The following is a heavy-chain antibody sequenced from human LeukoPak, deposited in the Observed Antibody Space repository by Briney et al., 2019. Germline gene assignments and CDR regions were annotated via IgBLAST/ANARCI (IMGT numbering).Heavy chain of an antibody. CDR1: GGSFSGYY. Sequence: SETLSLTCAVYGGSFSGYYWSWIRQPPGKGLEWIGETNHSGSTNYNPSLKSRVTISVDTSKNQFSLKLSSVTAADTAVYYCASVDYYDSSGDGPNHDYWGQGTLVTVSS. D-gene: IGHD3-22*01. CDR2: TNHSGST. V-gene: IGHV4-34*01. J-gene: IGHJ4*02. CDR3: ASVDYYDSSGDGPNHDY.